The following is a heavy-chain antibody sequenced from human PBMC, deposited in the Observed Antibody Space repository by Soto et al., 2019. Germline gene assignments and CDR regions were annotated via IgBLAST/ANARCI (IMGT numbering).Heavy chain of an antibody. CDR2: INSDGSSA. V-gene: IGHV3-74*01. D-gene: IGHD5-12*01. Sequence: SGFTFRNYWMHWVRQAPGKGLVWVSRINSDGSSASYADSVKGRFTISRGNSKNTLYLQMNSLRAEDTAVYYCAKYPRGPTRPWGQGTLVTVSS. CDR3: AKYPRGPTRP. J-gene: IGHJ5*02. CDR1: GFTFRNYW.